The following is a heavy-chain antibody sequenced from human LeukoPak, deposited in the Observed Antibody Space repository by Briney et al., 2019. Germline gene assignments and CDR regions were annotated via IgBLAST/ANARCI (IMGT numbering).Heavy chain of an antibody. CDR2: IYSGGST. CDR3: ARTTYSRGWFDP. J-gene: IGHJ5*02. CDR1: GFTVSSNY. D-gene: IGHD4-11*01. Sequence: GGSLRLSCAASGFTVSSNYMSWVRQAPGKGLEWVSVIYSGGSTYYADSVKGRFTISRDNAKNSLYLQMNSLRAEDTAVYYCARTTYSRGWFDPWGQGTLVTVSS. V-gene: IGHV3-66*01.